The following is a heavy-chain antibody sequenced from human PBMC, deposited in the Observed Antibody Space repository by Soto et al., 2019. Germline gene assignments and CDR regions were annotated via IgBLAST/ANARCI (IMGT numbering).Heavy chain of an antibody. Sequence: QVQLVESGGALVKPGGSLRLSCAASGFTFSDYLMTWIRQAPGEGLEWVAYISTSARIINYADSVKGRFTISRDNAKNSLYLQINSLRAEDTAVYFCAREYSAYHYHVDFWGQGTVVTVSS. D-gene: IGHD4-4*01. CDR1: GFTFSDYL. CDR2: ISTSARII. CDR3: AREYSAYHYHVDF. V-gene: IGHV3-11*01. J-gene: IGHJ4*02.